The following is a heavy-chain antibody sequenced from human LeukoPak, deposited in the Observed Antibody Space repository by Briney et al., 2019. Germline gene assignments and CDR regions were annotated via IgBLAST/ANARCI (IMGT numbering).Heavy chain of an antibody. CDR1: GFIYGNYW. CDR2: ISYDGSNK. D-gene: IGHD1-26*01. V-gene: IGHV3-30*03. Sequence: GGSLRLSCRGSGFIYGNYWMTWVRQAPGKGLEWVAVISYDGSNKYYADSVKGRFTISRDNSKNTLYLQMNSLRAEDTAVYYCARGRGSYRAIDYWGQGTLVTV. CDR3: ARGRGSYRAIDY. J-gene: IGHJ4*02.